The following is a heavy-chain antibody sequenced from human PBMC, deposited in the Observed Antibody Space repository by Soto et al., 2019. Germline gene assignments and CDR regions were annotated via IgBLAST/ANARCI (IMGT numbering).Heavy chain of an antibody. CDR3: ARDQYYYDSSGPSMFDP. CDR1: GGSISSGDYY. CDR2: IYYSGST. J-gene: IGHJ5*02. D-gene: IGHD3-22*01. Sequence: PSETLSLTCTVSGGSISSGDYYWSWIRQPPGKGLEWIGYIYYSGSTYYNPSLKSRVTISVDTSKNQFSLKLSSVTAADTAVYYCARDQYYYDSSGPSMFDPWGQGTLVTV. V-gene: IGHV4-30-4*01.